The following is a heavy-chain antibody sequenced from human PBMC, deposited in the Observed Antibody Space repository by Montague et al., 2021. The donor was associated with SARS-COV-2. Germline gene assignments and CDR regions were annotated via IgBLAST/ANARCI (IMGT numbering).Heavy chain of an antibody. CDR3: ARTITIVRGAIIYDF. V-gene: IGHV3-64*01. J-gene: IGHJ4*02. CDR2: ITSTGGDT. Sequence: SLRLSCPASGFTFNIYAIHWVRQAPGKGLEYVSSITSTGGDTYYASSVKGRFTISRDNSRNTLFLQMGSLRVEDSAVYYCARTITIVRGAIIYDFWGQGTLVTVSS. D-gene: IGHD3-10*01. CDR1: GFTFNIYA.